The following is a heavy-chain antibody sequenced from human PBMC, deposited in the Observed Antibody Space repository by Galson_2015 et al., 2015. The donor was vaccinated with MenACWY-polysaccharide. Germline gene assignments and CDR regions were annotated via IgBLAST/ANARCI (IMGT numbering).Heavy chain of an antibody. J-gene: IGHJ6*03. Sequence: ETLSLTCIVSGGSISGYYWSWIRQPPGKGLEWIGYIHYSGSAVYNPSLKSRLIISVDRSKNQFSLTLTPVTAADTAVYYCARYGETRNPTKYYMDVWGKGTTVTVSS. V-gene: IGHV4-59*01. CDR3: ARYGETRNPTKYYMDV. CDR1: GGSISGYY. CDR2: IHYSGSA. D-gene: IGHD4-17*01.